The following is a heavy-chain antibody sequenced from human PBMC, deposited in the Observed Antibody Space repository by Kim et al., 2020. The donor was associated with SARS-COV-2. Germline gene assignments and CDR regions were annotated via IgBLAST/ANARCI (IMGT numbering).Heavy chain of an antibody. CDR3: ARVGLYSGSYYFDF. CDR2: IYHNGRT. D-gene: IGHD1-26*01. V-gene: IGHV4-61*01. J-gene: IGHJ4*02. CDR1: GDSVSSNSYY. Sequence: SETLPLTCTVSGDSVSSNSYYWSWIRQPPGKGLEWIGYIYHNGRTNYNPSLKSRVTVSVDTSKNQFSLRLRSVTAADTAVYYCARVGLYSGSYYFDFWGQGTLVTVSS.